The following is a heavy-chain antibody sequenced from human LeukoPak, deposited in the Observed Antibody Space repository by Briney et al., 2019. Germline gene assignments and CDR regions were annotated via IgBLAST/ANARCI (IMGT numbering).Heavy chain of an antibody. CDR2: IHYSGST. V-gene: IGHV4-39*07. J-gene: IGHJ4*02. CDR1: GGSITSNSYF. CDR3: ARGPPPDFDC. Sequence: PSETLSLTCTVSGGSITSNSYFWGWIRQPPGKGLAWIGSIHYSGSTYYNPSLKSRVSISVDTSKNQFSLRLSSVTAADTAVYYCARGPPPDFDCWGQGTLVTASS.